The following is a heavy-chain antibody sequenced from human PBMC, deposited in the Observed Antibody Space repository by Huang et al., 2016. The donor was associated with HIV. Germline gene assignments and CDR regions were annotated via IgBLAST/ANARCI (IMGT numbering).Heavy chain of an antibody. Sequence: QLQLQESGPGQVKPSETLSLTCTVSGDFISSTNYYWGWIRQSPGKGLEWVGSFYQRGSTNYTPSLKSRVTLSVDTSRNQFSLRLNSVTAADTAVYYCASQHIGAAATWFWGRGTQVAVSS. CDR1: GDFISSTNYY. D-gene: IGHD6-13*01. CDR3: ASQHIGAAATWF. V-gene: IGHV4-39*01. CDR2: FYQRGST. J-gene: IGHJ4*02.